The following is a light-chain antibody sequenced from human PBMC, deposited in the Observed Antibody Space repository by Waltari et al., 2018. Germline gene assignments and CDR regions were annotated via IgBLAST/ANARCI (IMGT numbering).Light chain of an antibody. CDR1: QSLVHSDGNTY. CDR2: KVS. V-gene: IGKV2-30*02. Sequence: DVVMTQSPLSLPVTLGQPASISCRSIQSLVHSDGNTYLSWFQQRPGQSPRRLIYKVSNRDSGVPDRFSCSGSGTDFTLKISRVEAEDVGVYYCMQGTHWPPWTFGQGTKVEIQ. J-gene: IGKJ1*01. CDR3: MQGTHWPPWT.